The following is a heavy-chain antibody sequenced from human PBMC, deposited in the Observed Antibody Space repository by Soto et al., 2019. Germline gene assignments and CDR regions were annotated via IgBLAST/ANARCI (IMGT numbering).Heavy chain of an antibody. D-gene: IGHD1-20*01. CDR2: ISAYNGNT. V-gene: IGHV1-18*01. J-gene: IGHJ3*02. CDR3: ARGGKYNRNRPRAAFDI. Sequence: ASVKVSCKASGYTFTSYGISWVRQAPGQGLEWMGWISAYNGNTNYAQKLQGRVTMTTDTSTSTAYMELRSLRSDDTAVYYCARGGKYNRNRPRAAFDIWGQGTMVTVSS. CDR1: GYTFTSYG.